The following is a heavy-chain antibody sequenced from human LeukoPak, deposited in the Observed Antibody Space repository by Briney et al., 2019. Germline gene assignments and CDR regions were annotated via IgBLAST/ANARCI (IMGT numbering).Heavy chain of an antibody. CDR3: ARDSSGWDFAY. CDR2: IYYSGST. D-gene: IGHD6-19*01. J-gene: IGHJ4*02. CDR1: GGSISSYY. Sequence: SETLSLTCTVSGGSISSYYWSWIRQPPGKRLEWIGYIYYSGSTNYNPSLKSRVTISVDTSKNQFSLKLSSVTAADTAVYYCARDSSGWDFAYWGQGTLVTVSS. V-gene: IGHV4-59*01.